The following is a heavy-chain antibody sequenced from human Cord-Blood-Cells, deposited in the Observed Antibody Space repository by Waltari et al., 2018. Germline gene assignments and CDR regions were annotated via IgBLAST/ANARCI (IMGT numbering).Heavy chain of an antibody. CDR2: HYYSGST. J-gene: IGHJ4*02. CDR1: GGSISSGGYY. V-gene: IGHV4-31*03. Sequence: QVQLQESGPGLVKPSQTLSLTCTVSGGSISSGGYYWSWIRQHPGKGLEWIGDHYYSGSTYYTPSLKSRVTISVDTSKNQFSLKLSSVTAADTVVYYCARLDDSSGYYFDYWGQGTLVTVSS. CDR3: ARLDDSSGYYFDY. D-gene: IGHD3-22*01.